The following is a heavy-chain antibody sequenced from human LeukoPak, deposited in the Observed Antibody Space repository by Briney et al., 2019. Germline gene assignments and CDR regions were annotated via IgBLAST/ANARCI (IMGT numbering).Heavy chain of an antibody. CDR3: ARDRVLLNYDIPPDFDY. CDR2: ISWNSGSI. J-gene: IGHJ4*02. V-gene: IGHV3-9*03. D-gene: IGHD3-9*01. CDR1: GFTFDDYA. Sequence: PGRSLRLSCAASGFTFDDYAMHWVRQAPGKGLEWVSGISWNSGSIGYADSVKGRFTISRDNAKNSLYLQMNNLRPEGMALYYCARDRVLLNYDIPPDFDYWGQGTLVTVSS.